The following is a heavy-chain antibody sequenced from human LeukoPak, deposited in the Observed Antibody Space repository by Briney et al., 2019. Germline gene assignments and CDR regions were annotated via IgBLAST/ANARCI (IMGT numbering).Heavy chain of an antibody. CDR3: ARDSSGWYHWFDP. D-gene: IGHD6-19*01. CDR2: ISAYNGNT. V-gene: IGHV1-18*01. Sequence: ASVKVSCKASGYTFTSYGISWVRQAPGQGLEWMGWISAYNGNTNYAQKFQGRVTITADKSTSTAYMELSSLRSEDTAVYYCARDSSGWYHWFDPWGQGTLVTVSS. CDR1: GYTFTSYG. J-gene: IGHJ5*02.